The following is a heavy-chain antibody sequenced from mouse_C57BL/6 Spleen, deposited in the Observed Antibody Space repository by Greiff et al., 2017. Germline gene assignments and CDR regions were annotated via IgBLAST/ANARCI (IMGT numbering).Heavy chain of an antibody. Sequence: EVMLVESGGGLVKPGGSLKLSCAASGFTFSDYGMHWVRQAPEKGLAWVAYISSVSSTIYYADPVKGRFTISRDNAKNTLFLQMTSLRSEDTAMYYCARPLYYGNYGYFDVWGTGTTVTVSS. CDR1: GFTFSDYG. CDR2: ISSVSSTI. J-gene: IGHJ1*03. CDR3: ARPLYYGNYGYFDV. V-gene: IGHV5-17*01. D-gene: IGHD2-1*01.